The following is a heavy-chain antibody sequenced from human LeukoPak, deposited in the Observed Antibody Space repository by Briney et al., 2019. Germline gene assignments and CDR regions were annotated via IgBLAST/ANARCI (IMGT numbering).Heavy chain of an antibody. Sequence: PGGSLTLSCVASRFSFTSYAIHWVRQAPGKGLDGVAVISYDGSNKYYADSAQGRFTISRDNSKNTLYLQMNSLRAEDTAVYYCARDDGSSWYGSEYFQHWGQGTLVTVSS. CDR1: RFSFTSYA. CDR2: ISYDGSNK. J-gene: IGHJ1*01. CDR3: ARDDGSSWYGSEYFQH. D-gene: IGHD6-13*01. V-gene: IGHV3-30-3*01.